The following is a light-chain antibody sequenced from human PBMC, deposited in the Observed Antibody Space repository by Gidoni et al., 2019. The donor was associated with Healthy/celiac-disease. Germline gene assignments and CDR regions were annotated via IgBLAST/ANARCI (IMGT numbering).Light chain of an antibody. CDR1: QSLLHSNGYNY. V-gene: IGKV2-28*01. Sequence: DTVLTQSPLSLPVTPGEPASISCRSSQSLLHSNGYNYLDWYLQKPGQSPQLLIYLGSNRASGVPDRISGSGAGTDFTLKSSRVEAEDVGVYYCMQALQTGYTFGQGTKLEIK. J-gene: IGKJ2*01. CDR2: LGS. CDR3: MQALQTGYT.